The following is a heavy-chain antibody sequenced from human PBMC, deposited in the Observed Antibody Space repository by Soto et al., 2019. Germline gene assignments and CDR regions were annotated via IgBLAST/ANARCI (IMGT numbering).Heavy chain of an antibody. D-gene: IGHD2-2*01. V-gene: IGHV3-53*01. CDR1: GFTVSNNY. J-gene: IGHJ4*02. Sequence: AGGSLRLSCAASGFTVSNNYMSWVRQAPGKGLEWVSLIYSGGNTLYADSVRGRFTISRDGSKNTLYLQMNSLRAEDTAAYYCTRDPPADSHWGQGTLVTVSS. CDR2: IYSGGNT. CDR3: TRDPPADSH.